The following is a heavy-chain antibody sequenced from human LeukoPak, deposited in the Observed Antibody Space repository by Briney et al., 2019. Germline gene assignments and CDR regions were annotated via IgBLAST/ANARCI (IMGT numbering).Heavy chain of an antibody. CDR1: GGTFSSYA. Sequence: ASVKVSCKASGGTFSSYAISWVRQAPGQGLEWMGGIIPIFGTANYAQKFQGRVTITADESTSTAYMELSSLRSEDTAVYYCASGYYYDSGGYYYFDYWGQGTLVTVSS. J-gene: IGHJ4*02. CDR3: ASGYYYDSGGYYYFDY. D-gene: IGHD3-22*01. V-gene: IGHV1-69*13. CDR2: IIPIFGTA.